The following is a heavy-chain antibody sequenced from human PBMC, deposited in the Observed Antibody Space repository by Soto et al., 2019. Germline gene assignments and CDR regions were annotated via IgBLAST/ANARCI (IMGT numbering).Heavy chain of an antibody. V-gene: IGHV1-46*01. CDR1: GGTFSSYA. CDR3: ARSYVQNRPIDY. J-gene: IGHJ4*02. CDR2: VNPSVGST. D-gene: IGHD3-10*02. Sequence: ASVKVSCKASGGTFSSYAIRWVRQAPGHGREWMGIVNPSVGSTRYAQMFQDRVTMMRDTSTSTIYMELSSLRSEDTAVYYCARSYVQNRPIDYWGQGTLVTAPQ.